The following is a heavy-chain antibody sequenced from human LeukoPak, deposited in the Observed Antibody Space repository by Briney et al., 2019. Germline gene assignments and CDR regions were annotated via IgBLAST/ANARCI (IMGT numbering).Heavy chain of an antibody. D-gene: IGHD6-13*01. CDR1: GGSISSGGYS. CDR3: ARGGFRAAAGTALWY. Sequence: SETLSLTCAVSGGSISSGGYSWSWIRQPPGKGLEWIGEINHSGSTNYNPSLKSRVTISVDTSKNQFSLKLNSVTAADTAVYYCARGGFRAAAGTALWYWGQGTLVTVSS. J-gene: IGHJ4*02. CDR2: INHSGST. V-gene: IGHV4-34*01.